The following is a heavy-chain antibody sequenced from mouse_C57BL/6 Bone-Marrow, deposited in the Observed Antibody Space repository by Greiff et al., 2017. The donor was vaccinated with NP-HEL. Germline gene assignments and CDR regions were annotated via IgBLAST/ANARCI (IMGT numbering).Heavy chain of an antibody. CDR3: ARNDYDVYYFDY. D-gene: IGHD2-4*01. CDR1: GYTFTDYN. V-gene: IGHV1-18*01. CDR2: INPNNGGT. J-gene: IGHJ2*01. Sequence: EVQLQQSGPELVKPGASVKIPCKASGYTFTDYNMDWVKQSHGKSLEWIGDINPNNGGTIYNQKFKGKATLTVDKSSSTAYMELRSLTSEDTAVYYCARNDYDVYYFDYWGQGTTLTVSS.